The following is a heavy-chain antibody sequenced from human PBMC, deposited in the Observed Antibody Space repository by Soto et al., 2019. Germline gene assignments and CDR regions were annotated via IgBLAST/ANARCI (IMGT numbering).Heavy chain of an antibody. CDR3: ARSHYTYGLLIDY. V-gene: IGHV4-39*01. J-gene: IGHJ4*02. Sequence: PSETLSLNGPVSGDSITTNGYYWGWIRQPPGKGLQWIGNVYWTGSTFSHPSLTSRVFISVDTSKNEFSLRLTSVTAADTAVYYCARSHYTYGLLIDYWGPGTLVTVSS. CDR2: VYWTGST. CDR1: GDSITTNGYY. D-gene: IGHD2-8*01.